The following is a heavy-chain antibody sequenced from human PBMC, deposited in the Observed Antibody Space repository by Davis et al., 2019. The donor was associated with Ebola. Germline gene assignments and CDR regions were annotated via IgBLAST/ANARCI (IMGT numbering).Heavy chain of an antibody. CDR1: GGSISSSNW. V-gene: IGHV4-4*02. J-gene: IGHJ6*02. Sequence: SETLSLTCAVSGGSISSSNWWSWVRQPPGKGQEWIGEIYHSGSTNYNPSLKSRVTISVDKSKNQFSLKLSSVTAADTAVYYCARDRVGEGFTMVRGYGMDVWGQGTTVTVSS. D-gene: IGHD3-10*01. CDR2: IYHSGST. CDR3: ARDRVGEGFTMVRGYGMDV.